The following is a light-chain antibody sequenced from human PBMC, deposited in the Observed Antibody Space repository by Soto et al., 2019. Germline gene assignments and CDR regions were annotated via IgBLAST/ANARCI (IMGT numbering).Light chain of an antibody. V-gene: IGKV1-39*01. CDR1: QSISSY. CDR3: QQSYSTPWT. Sequence: DIHMTQSPSSLSASVGDRVTITCRASQSISSYLNWYQQKPGKAPKLLIYAASSLQSGVPSRFSGSGSGTDLTLTISSLQTEDFATDYCQQSYSTPWTFGQGTKVDI. CDR2: AAS. J-gene: IGKJ1*01.